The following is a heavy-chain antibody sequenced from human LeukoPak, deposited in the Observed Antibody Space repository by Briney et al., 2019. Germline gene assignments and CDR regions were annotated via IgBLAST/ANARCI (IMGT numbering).Heavy chain of an antibody. V-gene: IGHV3-21*06. J-gene: IGHJ6*02. Sequence: GGSLRLSCAASGFAFRTCTMNWVRQAPGKGLEWVSFISSTSDSIYYADSVKGRFTISRDNAKNSLYLQMNSLGEEDTAVYYCGGEFSSSPASMDVWGQGATVTVSS. CDR1: GFAFRTCT. CDR3: GGEFSSSPASMDV. D-gene: IGHD6-13*01. CDR2: ISSTSDSI.